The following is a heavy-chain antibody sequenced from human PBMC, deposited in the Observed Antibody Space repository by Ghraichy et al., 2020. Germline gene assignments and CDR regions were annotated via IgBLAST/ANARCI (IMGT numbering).Heavy chain of an antibody. D-gene: IGHD6-19*01. CDR1: GYSIRSGYF. Sequence: SQTLSLTCTVSGYSIRSGYFWGWIRQPPGKGLEWIGRIYHSGNTHYNPSLTSRVIISVDTSKNQFSFRLSSVTAADTAVYYCATLAVAGPLDYWGQGALVTVSS. J-gene: IGHJ4*02. V-gene: IGHV4-38-2*02. CDR2: IYHSGNT. CDR3: ATLAVAGPLDY.